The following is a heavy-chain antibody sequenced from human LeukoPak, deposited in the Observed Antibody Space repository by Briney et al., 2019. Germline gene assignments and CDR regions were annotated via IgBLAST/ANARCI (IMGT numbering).Heavy chain of an antibody. Sequence: GESLKISCKGSGYSFTSYWIGWVRQMPGKGLEWMGIIYPGDSDTRYSPSFRGQVTISADKSISTAYLQWSSLKASDTAMYYCARPPRYCSGGSCYPDAFDIWGQGTMVTVSS. V-gene: IGHV5-51*01. J-gene: IGHJ3*02. D-gene: IGHD2-15*01. CDR3: ARPPRYCSGGSCYPDAFDI. CDR1: GYSFTSYW. CDR2: IYPGDSDT.